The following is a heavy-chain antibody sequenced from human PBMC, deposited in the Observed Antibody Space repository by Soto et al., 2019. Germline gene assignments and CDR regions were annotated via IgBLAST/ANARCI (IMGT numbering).Heavy chain of an antibody. D-gene: IGHD1-26*01. J-gene: IGHJ4*02. Sequence: EVQLVESGGGLVKPGGSLRLSCAASGFTFSAYTINWVRQAPGKGLEWVASITRDSNHIYFADSVKGRFTLSRDNGKNSVFLQMKSLRAEDTAVYFCARAVIVGGTTLGYWGQGTLVTVSS. CDR3: ARAVIVGGTTLGY. CDR1: GFTFSAYT. V-gene: IGHV3-21*01. CDR2: ITRDSNHI.